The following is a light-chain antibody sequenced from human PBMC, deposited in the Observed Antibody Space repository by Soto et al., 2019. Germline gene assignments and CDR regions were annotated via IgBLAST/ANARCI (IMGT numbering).Light chain of an antibody. J-gene: IGLJ1*01. CDR3: SSYTTSGSLFYV. V-gene: IGLV2-14*01. CDR1: SSDIGGYNY. Sequence: QSALTQPASVSGSPGQSITISCTGASSDIGGYNYVSWYQHHPGKAPKLLSYEVTNRPSGVSNRFSGSKSGKTASLTISGLQAEDEADYYCSSYTTSGSLFYVFGTGTKVTVL. CDR2: EVT.